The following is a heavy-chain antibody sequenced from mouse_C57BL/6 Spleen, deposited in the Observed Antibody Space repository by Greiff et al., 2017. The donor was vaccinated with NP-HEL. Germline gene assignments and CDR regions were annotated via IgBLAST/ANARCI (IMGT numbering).Heavy chain of an antibody. D-gene: IGHD1-1*01. CDR1: GFTFSDYG. CDR2: ISSGSSTI. Sequence: EVQLVESGGGLVKPGGSLKLSCAASGFTFSDYGMHWVRQAPEKGLEWVAYISSGSSTIYYADTVKGRFTISRDNAKNTLFLQMTSLRSEDTAMYYCARNKFSITTVVPYAMDYWGQRTSVTVSS. V-gene: IGHV5-17*01. CDR3: ARNKFSITTVVPYAMDY. J-gene: IGHJ4*01.